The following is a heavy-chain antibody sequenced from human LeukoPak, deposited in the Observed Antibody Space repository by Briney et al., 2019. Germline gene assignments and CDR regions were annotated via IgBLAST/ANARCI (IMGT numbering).Heavy chain of an antibody. CDR2: ISSSSSYI. J-gene: IGHJ4*02. Sequence: GGSLRLSCAASGFTFSSYSMNWVRQAPGKGLEWVSSISSSSSYIYYADSVKGRFTISRDNAKNSLYLQMNSLRAEDTAVYYCARDSSGWKSFDYWGRGTLVTVSS. D-gene: IGHD6-19*01. V-gene: IGHV3-21*01. CDR3: ARDSSGWKSFDY. CDR1: GFTFSSYS.